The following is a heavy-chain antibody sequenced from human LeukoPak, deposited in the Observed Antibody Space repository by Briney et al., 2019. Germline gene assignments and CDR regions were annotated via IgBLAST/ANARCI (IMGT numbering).Heavy chain of an antibody. J-gene: IGHJ4*02. V-gene: IGHV3-15*01. CDR1: GFTFSNAW. Sequence: GGSLRLSCAASGFTFSNAWMSWVRQAPGKGLEWVGRIKSKTDGGTTDYAAPVKGRFTISRDDSKNTLYLQMNSLKTEDTVVYYCTTGYYDSSGYYYWGQGTLVTVSS. D-gene: IGHD3-22*01. CDR2: IKSKTDGGTT. CDR3: TTGYYDSSGYYY.